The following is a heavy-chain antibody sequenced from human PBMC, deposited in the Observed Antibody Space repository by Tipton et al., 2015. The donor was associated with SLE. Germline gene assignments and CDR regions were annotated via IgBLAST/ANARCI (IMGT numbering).Heavy chain of an antibody. CDR1: GGSISSYY. CDR3: ARDRDSRGSFDY. D-gene: IGHD3-22*01. V-gene: IGHV4-59*12. J-gene: IGHJ4*02. Sequence: TLSLTCTVSGGSISSYYWSWIRQPPGKGLEWIGYIYYSGSTNYNPSLKSRVTISVDTSKNQFSLKLSSVTAADTAVYYCARDRDSRGSFDYWGQGTLVTVSS. CDR2: IYYSGST.